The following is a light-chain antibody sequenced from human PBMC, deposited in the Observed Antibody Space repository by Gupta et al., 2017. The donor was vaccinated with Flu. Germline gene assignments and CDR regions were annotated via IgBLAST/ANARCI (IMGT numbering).Light chain of an antibody. CDR1: SSNVGSNN. V-gene: IGLV1-44*01. CDR2: INN. Sequence: QSVLTPPPSSSGTTGQRLTISCSVSSSNVGSNNVNGYPPLPGPAPKLLIYINNRRRSGAPDRFSGSKSVTSAAVTISGLQAEDEADYYCAACDDSMNGWVFGGGTKLTVL. CDR3: AACDDSMNGWV. J-gene: IGLJ3*02.